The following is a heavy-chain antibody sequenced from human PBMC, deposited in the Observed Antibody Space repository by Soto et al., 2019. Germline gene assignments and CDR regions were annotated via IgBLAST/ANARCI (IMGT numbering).Heavy chain of an antibody. D-gene: IGHD3-3*01. CDR3: ARGHGYDFWSGYYIGGGYYFDY. J-gene: IGHJ4*02. CDR1: GFTFSSYG. V-gene: IGHV3-33*01. Sequence: GGSLRLSCAASGFTFSSYGMHWVRQAPGKGLEWVAVIWYDGSNKYYADSVKGRFTISRDNSKNTLYLQMNSLRAEDTAVYYCARGHGYDFWSGYYIGGGYYFDYWGQGTLVTVSS. CDR2: IWYDGSNK.